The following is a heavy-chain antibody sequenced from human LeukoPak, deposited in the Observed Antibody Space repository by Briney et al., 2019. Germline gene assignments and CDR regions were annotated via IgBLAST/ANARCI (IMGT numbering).Heavy chain of an antibody. CDR2: ISGSGGNT. J-gene: IGHJ3*02. Sequence: PGGSLRLSCAASGFTFSSYEMNWVRQAPGKGLDWVSTISGSGGNTYYADSVKGRFTISRDNSKNTLYLQMNSLRAEDTAVYYCAKERDRDFVGGAFDIWGQGTMVTVSS. CDR1: GFTFSSYE. V-gene: IGHV3-23*01. CDR3: AKERDRDFVGGAFDI. D-gene: IGHD3-16*01.